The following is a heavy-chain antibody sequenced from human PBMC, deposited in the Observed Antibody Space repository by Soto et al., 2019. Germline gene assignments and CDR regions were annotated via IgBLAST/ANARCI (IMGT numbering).Heavy chain of an antibody. J-gene: IGHJ6*03. Sequence: SETLSLTCTVSGGSISSYYWSWIRQPPGKGLEWIGYIYYSGSTNYNPSLKSRVTISVDTSKNQFSLELSSVTAADTAVYYCARSTEDIYYCYYMDVWGKGTTVTVSS. V-gene: IGHV4-59*08. CDR1: GGSISSYY. CDR3: ARSTEDIYYCYYMDV. CDR2: IYYSGST.